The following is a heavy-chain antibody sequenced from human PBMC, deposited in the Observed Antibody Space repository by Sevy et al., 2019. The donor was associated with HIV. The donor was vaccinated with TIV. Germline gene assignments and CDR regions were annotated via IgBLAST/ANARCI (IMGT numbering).Heavy chain of an antibody. J-gene: IGHJ5*02. CDR3: ARDGEFNWFDP. Sequence: SETLSLTCTVSGGSISSYYWSWIRQPPGKGLEWIGYIYYSGSTNYNPSLKSRVTISVDTSKNQFSLKLSSVTAADTAVYYCARDGEFNWFDPWGQGTLVTVSS. D-gene: IGHD7-27*01. CDR2: IYYSGST. V-gene: IGHV4-59*01. CDR1: GGSISSYY.